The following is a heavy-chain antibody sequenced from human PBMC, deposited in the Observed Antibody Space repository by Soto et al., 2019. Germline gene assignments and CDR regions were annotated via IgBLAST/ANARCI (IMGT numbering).Heavy chain of an antibody. Sequence: QVQLVQSGAEVKEPGSSVKVACQASGGAFSTYAISWVRHAPGQGLEWMGGVIPLFGTSNYLPKFQGRVSLGADMAAETVYVEQSRLRFDDTAVQFCARGLTAGGPFGMDVWDQGTTVIVSS. V-gene: IGHV1-69*06. J-gene: IGHJ6*02. CDR2: VIPLFGTS. CDR1: GGAFSTYA. CDR3: ARGLTAGGPFGMDV. D-gene: IGHD3-16*01.